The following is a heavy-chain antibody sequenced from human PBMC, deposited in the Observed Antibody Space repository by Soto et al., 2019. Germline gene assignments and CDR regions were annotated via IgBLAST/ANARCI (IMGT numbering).Heavy chain of an antibody. CDR2: ITSGGST. V-gene: IGHV3-23*01. J-gene: IGHJ4*02. D-gene: IGHD3-10*01. Sequence: GGSLRLSCAASGGTFNNYAMSWVRQAPGKGLEWVSGITSGGSTYYADSVKGRFTISRDNSKNTLYLQMNSLRAEDTAVYYCVLWPPYYFDYWGQGTLVTVSS. CDR3: VLWPPYYFDY. CDR1: GGTFNNYA.